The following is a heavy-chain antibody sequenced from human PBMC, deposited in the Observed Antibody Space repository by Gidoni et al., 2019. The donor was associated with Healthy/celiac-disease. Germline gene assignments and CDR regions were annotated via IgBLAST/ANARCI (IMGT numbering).Heavy chain of an antibody. Sequence: EVQLVESGGGLVQPGGSLRLSCAASGFTFSSYSMNWVRQAPGKGLEWVSSISSSSSYIYYADSVKGRFTISRDNAKNSLYLQMNSLRAEDTAVYYCARKPVPAAMGGGFDYWGQGTLVTVSS. D-gene: IGHD2-2*01. J-gene: IGHJ4*02. CDR3: ARKPVPAAMGGGFDY. V-gene: IGHV3-21*06. CDR1: GFTFSSYS. CDR2: ISSSSSYI.